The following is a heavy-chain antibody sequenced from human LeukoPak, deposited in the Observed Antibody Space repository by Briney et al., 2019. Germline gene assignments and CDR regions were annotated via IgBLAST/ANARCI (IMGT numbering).Heavy chain of an antibody. Sequence: GGSLRLSCAASGFTFSSNGMHWVRQAPGKGLEWVAVISYDGSNKYYADSVKGRFTISRDNSKNTLYPQMNSLRAEDTAVYYCAKAPYYDSSGYSVDPWGQGTLVTVSP. CDR3: AKAPYYDSSGYSVDP. CDR1: GFTFSSNG. V-gene: IGHV3-30*18. J-gene: IGHJ5*02. D-gene: IGHD3-22*01. CDR2: ISYDGSNK.